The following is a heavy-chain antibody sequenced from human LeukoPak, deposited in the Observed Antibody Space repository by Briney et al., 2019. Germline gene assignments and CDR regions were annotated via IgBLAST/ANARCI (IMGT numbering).Heavy chain of an antibody. V-gene: IGHV3-11*04. CDR1: GFKFSDHY. Sequence: GGSLRLSCAASGFKFSDHYMHWIRQAPGRGLEWLSYISSSGSTVYYADSVKGRFTISRDNAKSSLYLQMNYLRAEDTAVYYCASGYSGSSDYWGQGTLVTVSS. J-gene: IGHJ4*02. D-gene: IGHD5-12*01. CDR2: ISSSGSTV. CDR3: ASGYSGSSDY.